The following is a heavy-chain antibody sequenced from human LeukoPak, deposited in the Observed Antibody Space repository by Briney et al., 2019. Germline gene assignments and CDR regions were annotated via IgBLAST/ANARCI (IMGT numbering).Heavy chain of an antibody. CDR3: ARQWGITIFGVVKPTGWFDP. CDR1: GGSISSSSYY. Sequence: SETLSLTCTVSGGSISSSSYYWGWIRQPPGKGLEWIGSIYYSGSTYYNPSLQSRVTISVDTSKNQSSLKLSSATAADTAVYYCARQWGITIFGVVKPTGWFDPWGQGTLVTVSS. V-gene: IGHV4-39*01. J-gene: IGHJ5*02. CDR2: IYYSGST. D-gene: IGHD3-3*01.